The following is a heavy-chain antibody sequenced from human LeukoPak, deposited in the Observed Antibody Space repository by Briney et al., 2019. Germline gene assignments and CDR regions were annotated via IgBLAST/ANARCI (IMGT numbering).Heavy chain of an antibody. D-gene: IGHD3-22*01. CDR2: IYSGGRT. CDR1: GFTVSSNY. J-gene: IGHJ4*02. Sequence: GGSLRLSCATSGFTVSSNYMSWVRQAPGKGLEWVSVIYSGGRTFYADSVKGRFTIPRDNSKNTLYLQMNSLRAEDTAVYYCAIYDSSGYYNYWGQGTLVTVSS. CDR3: AIYDSSGYYNY. V-gene: IGHV3-53*01.